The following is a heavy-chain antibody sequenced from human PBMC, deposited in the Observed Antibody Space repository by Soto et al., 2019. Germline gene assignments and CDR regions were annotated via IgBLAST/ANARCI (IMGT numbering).Heavy chain of an antibody. D-gene: IGHD4-17*01. J-gene: IGHJ4*02. V-gene: IGHV3-30-3*01. CDR3: ARDFRDYGDYFIFDF. CDR2: ISYDGSNK. Sequence: GGSLRLSCAASGFTFSSYAMHWVRQAPGKGLEWVAVISYDGSNKYYADSVKGRFTISRDNSKNTLYLQMNSLTAEDTAVYYCARDFRDYGDYFIFDFWGQGTLVTVSS. CDR1: GFTFSSYA.